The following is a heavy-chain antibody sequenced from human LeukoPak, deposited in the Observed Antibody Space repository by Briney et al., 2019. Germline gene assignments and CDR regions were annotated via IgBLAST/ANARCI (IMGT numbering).Heavy chain of an antibody. V-gene: IGHV4-59*01. Sequence: PSETLFLTCTVSGGSISSYYWSWIRQPPGKGLEWIGYIYYSGSTNYNPSLKSRVTISVDTSKNQFSLKLSSVTAADTAVYYCARGGSSIYALLDYWGQGTLVTVSS. CDR3: ARGGSSIYALLDY. J-gene: IGHJ4*02. D-gene: IGHD2-2*01. CDR1: GGSISSYY. CDR2: IYYSGST.